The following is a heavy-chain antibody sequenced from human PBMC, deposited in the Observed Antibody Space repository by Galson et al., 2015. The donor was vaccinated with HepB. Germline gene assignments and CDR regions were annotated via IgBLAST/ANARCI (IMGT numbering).Heavy chain of an antibody. CDR3: AQKNTGSYPFDN. Sequence: SLRLSCAASGFTFSNYAMGWVRQAPGKGLEWVSSIGNSGDGVSYADSVKGRFTVSRDNSRDTLYLQMSSLRADDTAVYYCAQKNTGSYPFDNWGQGTLVAVSS. CDR2: IGNSGDGV. J-gene: IGHJ4*02. CDR1: GFTFSNYA. V-gene: IGHV3-23*01. D-gene: IGHD3-9*01.